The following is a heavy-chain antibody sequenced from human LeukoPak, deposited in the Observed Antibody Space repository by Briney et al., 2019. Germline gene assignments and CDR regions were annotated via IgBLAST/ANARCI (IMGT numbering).Heavy chain of an antibody. V-gene: IGHV4-39*07. D-gene: IGHD1-26*01. J-gene: IGHJ4*02. Sequence: PSETLSLTCTVSGGSISSSSYYWGWIRQPPGKGLEWIGSIYYSGSTYYNPSLKSRVTISVDTSKNQFSLKLSSVTAADTAVYYCARTRGELRRLFDYWGQGTLVTVSS. CDR2: IYYSGST. CDR3: ARTRGELRRLFDY. CDR1: GGSISSSSYY.